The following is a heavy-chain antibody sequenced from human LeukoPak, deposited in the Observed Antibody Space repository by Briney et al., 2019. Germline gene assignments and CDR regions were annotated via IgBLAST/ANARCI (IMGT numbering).Heavy chain of an antibody. CDR2: IYYSGAT. CDR1: GGSISGSTYY. V-gene: IGHV4-39*01. D-gene: IGHD1-26*01. CDR3: ASRTYRV. J-gene: IGHJ4*02. Sequence: KPSETLSLTCTVSGGSISGSTYYWGWIRQPPGKGLEWIGSIYYSGATYYNPSLKSRVTVSVDTSKNQFSLKLRSVTAADTAVYYCASRTYRVWGQGTLVTVSS.